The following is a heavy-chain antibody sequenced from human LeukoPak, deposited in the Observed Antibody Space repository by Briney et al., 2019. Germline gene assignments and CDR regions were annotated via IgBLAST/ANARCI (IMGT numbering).Heavy chain of an antibody. D-gene: IGHD1-26*01. CDR1: GDSISSSSYY. J-gene: IGHJ4*02. V-gene: IGHV4-39*01. Sequence: PSETLSLTCIVSGDSISSSSYYWGWVRQPPGKGLEWIGSIFSGSTYYNPSLKSRVTISLNTSKNQLSLNLSSVTAADTAVYYCARQGERPGISAYWGQGTLVTVPS. CDR2: IFSGST. CDR3: ARQGERPGISAY.